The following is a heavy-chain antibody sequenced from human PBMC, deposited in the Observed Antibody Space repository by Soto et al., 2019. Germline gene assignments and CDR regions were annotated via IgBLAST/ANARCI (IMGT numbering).Heavy chain of an antibody. CDR1: GGSISSGGYY. J-gene: IGHJ6*02. CDR2: IYYSGST. V-gene: IGHV4-31*03. CDR3: ARAVDGYYYYYGMDV. Sequence: SETLSLTCTVSGGSISSGGYYWSWIRQHPGKGLEWIGYIYYSGSTYYNPSLKSRVTISVDTSKNQFSLKLSSVTAADTAVYYCARAVDGYYYYYGMDVWGQGTTVTVSS. D-gene: IGHD2-15*01.